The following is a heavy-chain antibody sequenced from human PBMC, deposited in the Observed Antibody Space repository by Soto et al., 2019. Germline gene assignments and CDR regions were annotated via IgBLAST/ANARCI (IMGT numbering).Heavy chain of an antibody. CDR2: IEKDGSEI. Sequence: GGSLRLSCAASGFTFSSYWMNWVRQAPGKGLGWVALIEKDGSEISYVDSVKGRFTISRDNAKNSLYLQMNSPRAEDTAVYYCAGGLGWLIDYWGRGTLVTVSS. CDR1: GFTFSSYW. V-gene: IGHV3-7*03. D-gene: IGHD6-19*01. J-gene: IGHJ4*02. CDR3: AGGLGWLIDY.